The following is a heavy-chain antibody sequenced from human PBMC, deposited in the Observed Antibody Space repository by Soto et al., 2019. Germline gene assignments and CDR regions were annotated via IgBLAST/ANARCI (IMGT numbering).Heavy chain of an antibody. CDR1: GYSFTSYW. CDR3: ARVPYYDFWSGYYPQYYYGMDV. V-gene: IGHV5-51*01. J-gene: IGHJ6*02. D-gene: IGHD3-3*01. Sequence: PGESLKISCKGSGYSFTSYWIGWVRQMPGKGLEWIGIICPGDSDTRYSPSFQGQVTISADKSISTAYLQWSSLKASDTAMYYCARVPYYDFWSGYYPQYYYGMDVWGQGTTVTVSS. CDR2: ICPGDSDT.